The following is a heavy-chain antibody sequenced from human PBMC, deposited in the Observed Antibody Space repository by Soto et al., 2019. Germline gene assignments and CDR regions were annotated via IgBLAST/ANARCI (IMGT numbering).Heavy chain of an antibody. CDR3: AKEGSVAGTWEDVYYYYMDV. V-gene: IGHV3-23*01. CDR1: GFTFSSYA. J-gene: IGHJ6*03. Sequence: EVQLLESGGGLVQPGGSLRLSCAASGFTFSSYAMSWVRQAPGKGLEWVSAISGSGGSTYYADSVKGRFTISRDNSKKTLYLQMNSLRAEDTAVYYCAKEGSVAGTWEDVYYYYMDVWGKGTTVTVSS. CDR2: ISGSGGST. D-gene: IGHD6-19*01.